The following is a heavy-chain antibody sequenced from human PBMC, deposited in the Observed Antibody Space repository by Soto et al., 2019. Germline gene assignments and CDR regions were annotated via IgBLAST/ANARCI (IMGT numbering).Heavy chain of an antibody. V-gene: IGHV3-7*03. CDR1: GFTFSDYW. J-gene: IGHJ5*02. CDR2: IRQDGSQI. D-gene: IGHD1-26*01. CDR3: ARGVIGSDYTGVGEFDL. Sequence: LRLSCAASGFTFSDYWMIWVRQAPGRGLEWVANIRQDGSQINSVDSVKGRFTISRDNAKNSLFLQMHSLRAEDTALYYCARGVIGSDYTGVGEFDLWGEGXLVTVYS.